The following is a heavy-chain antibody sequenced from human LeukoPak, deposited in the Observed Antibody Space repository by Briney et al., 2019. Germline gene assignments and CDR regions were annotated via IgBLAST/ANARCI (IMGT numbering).Heavy chain of an antibody. CDR1: GFTFTTYA. CDR3: AKDLALAGTGGGFDV. J-gene: IGHJ3*01. D-gene: IGHD6-19*01. CDR2: ISGDADKA. V-gene: IGHV3-23*01. Sequence: GGSLRLSCAASGFTFTTYAINWVRQAPGKGLEWVSGISGDADKAFYADSVKGRFTISRDNSKNTVSPQMTSLRAEDTALYYCAKDLALAGTGGGFDVWGQGTGVAVPS.